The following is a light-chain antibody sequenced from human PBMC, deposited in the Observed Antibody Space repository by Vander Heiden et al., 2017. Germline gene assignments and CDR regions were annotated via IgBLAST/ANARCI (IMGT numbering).Light chain of an antibody. CDR2: AAS. Sequence: EIVLTQSPATLSVSPGERATLSCRASQSVSSYLAWYQQKPGQAPRLLIDAASNSAAGIPARFSGRGSGTDFTITISSLEPEDVAVYYCQQRSNATWTFGQGTKVEIK. V-gene: IGKV3-11*01. CDR3: QQRSNATWT. J-gene: IGKJ1*01. CDR1: QSVSSY.